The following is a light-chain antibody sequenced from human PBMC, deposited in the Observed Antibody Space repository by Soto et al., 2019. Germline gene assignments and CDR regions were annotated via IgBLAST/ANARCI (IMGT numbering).Light chain of an antibody. CDR3: QQYGYSPRT. J-gene: IGKJ1*01. Sequence: EIVLTQSPGTLSLSPGERATLSCRASQSVSSSFLAWYQQKPGQAPRLLIYGASSRATGITDRFSGSGSGTDFTLTISRLEPEDFEVYYCQQYGYSPRTFGQGTRVEIK. CDR2: GAS. V-gene: IGKV3-20*01. CDR1: QSVSSSF.